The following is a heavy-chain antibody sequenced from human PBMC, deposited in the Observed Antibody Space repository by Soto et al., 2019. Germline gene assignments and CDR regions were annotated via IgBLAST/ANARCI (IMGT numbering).Heavy chain of an antibody. CDR1: GFTFTSYA. CDR2: IRPGGGST. CDR3: ARGIYYMDV. Sequence: GGSLRLSCAASGFTFTSYAMTWVRQAPGKGLEWVSSIRPGGGSTYYADSVKGRFTISRDNSGNTLYLEMHSLRAEDTAIFYCARGIYYMDVWGQGTTVTVSS. J-gene: IGHJ6*03. V-gene: IGHV3-23*01.